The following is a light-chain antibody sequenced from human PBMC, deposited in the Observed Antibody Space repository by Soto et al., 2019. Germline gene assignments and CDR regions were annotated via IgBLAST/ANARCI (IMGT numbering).Light chain of an antibody. CDR1: QSVTSNY. J-gene: IGKJ1*01. CDR2: SAS. CDR3: QQYGGSPRT. V-gene: IGKV3-20*01. Sequence: ESVLTQSPGTLSLSPGERATLSCRASQSVTSNYVAWYQQKPGQAPRLLIYSASSRATGVPDRFSGSGSGTDFLLTISRLEPEDFAVYYCQQYGGSPRTFGQGTTVEMK.